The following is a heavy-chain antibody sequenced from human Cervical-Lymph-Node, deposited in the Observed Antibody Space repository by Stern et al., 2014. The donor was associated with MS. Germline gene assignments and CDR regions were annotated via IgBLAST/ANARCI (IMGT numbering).Heavy chain of an antibody. J-gene: IGHJ3*02. V-gene: IGHV3-9*01. CDR1: EFTFGDYA. Sequence: VQLVQSGGGLVRPGRSLRLSCAAFEFTFGDYAMHWVRQSPRRGLEWVSSLTWNSADIGYADSVKGRFTISRDNAKNSLYLQMNSLRPEDTAVYYCAKDASSYSYSGAFDIWGQGTVVTVSS. CDR2: LTWNSADI. CDR3: AKDASSYSYSGAFDI. D-gene: IGHD3-16*02.